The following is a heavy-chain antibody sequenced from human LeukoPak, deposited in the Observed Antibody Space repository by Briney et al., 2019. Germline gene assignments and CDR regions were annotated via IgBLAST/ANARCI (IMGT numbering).Heavy chain of an antibody. J-gene: IGHJ4*02. D-gene: IGHD5-24*01. Sequence: GGSLRLSCAASGFTFSSYWMHWVRQASGKWLARVSRINNDGSSTVYADSVKGRFTISRDNAKNTLYLQMTSLRPEDTAVYYCTRGLQGPDYWGQGTLVTVSP. V-gene: IGHV3-74*01. CDR2: INNDGSST. CDR1: GFTFSSYW. CDR3: TRGLQGPDY.